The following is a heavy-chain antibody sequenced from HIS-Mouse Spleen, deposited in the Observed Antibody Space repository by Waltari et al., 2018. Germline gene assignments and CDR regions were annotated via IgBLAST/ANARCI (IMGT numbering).Heavy chain of an antibody. D-gene: IGHD3-16*01. CDR3: AKGRGGIFDY. V-gene: IGHV3-23*01. CDR2: ISGSGGST. J-gene: IGHJ4*02. CDR1: GFTFASYA. Sequence: EVQLLESGGGLVQPGGSLRLSWAASGFTFASYAMSGVRQAPGKGLEWVSAISGSGGSTYYADSVKGRFTISRDNSKNTLYLQMNSLRAEDTAVYYCAKGRGGIFDYWGQGTLVTVSS.